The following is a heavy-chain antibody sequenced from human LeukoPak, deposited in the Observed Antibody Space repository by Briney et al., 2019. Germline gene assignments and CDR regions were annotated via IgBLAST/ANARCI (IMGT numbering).Heavy chain of an antibody. CDR2: IYYSGST. Sequence: SETLSLTCTVSGGSIGSYYWSWIRQPPGKGLEGMGYIYYSGSTNYNPYLKSRVTISVDTSKNQFSLKLSSVTAADTAVYYCARVSSTRDAFDIWGQGTMVTVSS. J-gene: IGHJ3*02. V-gene: IGHV4-59*01. CDR3: ARVSSTRDAFDI. D-gene: IGHD2/OR15-2a*01. CDR1: GGSIGSYY.